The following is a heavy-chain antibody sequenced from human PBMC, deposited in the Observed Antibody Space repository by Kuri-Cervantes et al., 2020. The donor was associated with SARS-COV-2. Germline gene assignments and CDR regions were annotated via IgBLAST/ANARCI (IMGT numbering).Heavy chain of an antibody. D-gene: IGHD3-3*01. CDR2: TYYRSKGYN. CDR3: ARVGRDFWSGYYSIGAFDI. J-gene: IGHJ3*02. Sequence: LRLSCAISGDSVSSNSAAWNWIRQSPSRGLEWLGRTYYRSKGYNDYAVSVKSRITINPDTSKNQFSLQLNSVTPEDTAVYYCARVGRDFWSGYYSIGAFDIWGQGTMVTVSS. CDR1: GDSVSSNSAA. V-gene: IGHV6-1*01.